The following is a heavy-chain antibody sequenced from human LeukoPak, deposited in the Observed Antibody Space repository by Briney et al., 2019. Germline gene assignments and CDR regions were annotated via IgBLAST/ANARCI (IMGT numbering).Heavy chain of an antibody. J-gene: IGHJ4*02. V-gene: IGHV3-7*04. CDR1: GLTFSSAW. Sequence: GGSLRLSCAASGLTFSSAWMNWVRQAPGKGLEWVANIKPDGTGKYYVDSVKGRFTISRDNAKNSLYLQMNSLRADDTAVYYCTRALDSWGQGTLVTVSS. CDR3: TRALDS. CDR2: IKPDGTGK.